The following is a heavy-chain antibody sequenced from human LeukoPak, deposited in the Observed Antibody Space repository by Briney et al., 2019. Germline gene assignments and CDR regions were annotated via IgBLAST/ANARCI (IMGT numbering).Heavy chain of an antibody. V-gene: IGHV3-74*01. CDR2: INSDGSTT. J-gene: IGHJ4*02. D-gene: IGHD3-16*01. Sequence: PGGSLRLSCAASGFTFSTYWMHWVRQAPGKGLVWVSRINSDGSTTTYADSVKGRFTISRDNAKNTLYLQMNSLRAEDTALYYCTRGGVDYWGQGTLVTVSS. CDR3: TRGGVDY. CDR1: GFTFSTYW.